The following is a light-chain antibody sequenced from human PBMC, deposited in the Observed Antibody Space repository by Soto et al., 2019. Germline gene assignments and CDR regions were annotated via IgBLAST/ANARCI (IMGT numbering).Light chain of an antibody. CDR3: QQYETFSGT. CDR2: DAS. CDR1: QSVSGW. J-gene: IGKJ1*01. V-gene: IGKV1-5*01. Sequence: DIQMTQSPSTLSASVGDTVTVTCRASQSVSGWLAWYHQKPGEATKLMIYDASALPRGVPSRFSGSGSGTKFTLTIASLQPDDFATYYCQQYETFSGTFGPGTKVDIK.